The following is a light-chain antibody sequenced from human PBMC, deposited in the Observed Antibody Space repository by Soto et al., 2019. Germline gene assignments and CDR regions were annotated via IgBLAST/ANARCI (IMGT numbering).Light chain of an antibody. J-gene: IGLJ2*01. CDR1: SSDVGAYSY. CDR2: EVS. CDR3: SSYAGSNNFVV. V-gene: IGLV2-8*01. Sequence: QSALTQPPSASGSPGQSVTISCTGTSSDVGAYSYVSWYQQHPGKAPKLMIYEVSKRPSGVPDRFSGSKSGNTASLTVSGLQAEDEADYYCSSYAGSNNFVVFGGGTKHTVL.